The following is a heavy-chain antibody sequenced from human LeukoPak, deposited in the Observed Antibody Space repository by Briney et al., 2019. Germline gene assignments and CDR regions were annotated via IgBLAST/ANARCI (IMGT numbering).Heavy chain of an antibody. CDR2: IYYSGST. J-gene: IGHJ4*02. CDR1: GGSISSGDYY. Sequence: SQTLSLTCTVSGGSISSGDYYWSWIRQPPGKGLEWIGYIYYSGSTYYNPSLKSRVTISVDASKNQFSLKLSSVTAADTAVYYCASLVQRGRLVNYWGQGTLVTVSS. D-gene: IGHD1-1*01. CDR3: ASLVQRGRLVNY. V-gene: IGHV4-30-4*08.